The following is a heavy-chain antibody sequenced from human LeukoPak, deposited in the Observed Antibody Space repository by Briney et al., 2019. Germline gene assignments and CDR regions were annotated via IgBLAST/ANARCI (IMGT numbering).Heavy chain of an antibody. CDR1: GYTFTSYG. D-gene: IGHD6-19*01. CDR2: ISAYNGNT. Sequence: ASVKVSCKASGYTFTSYGISWVRQAPGQGLEWMGWISAYNGNTNYAQKLQGRVTMTTDTSTSTAYMELRSLRSDDTAVYYCAREVRIAVVDPYFDYWGQGTLVTVSS. V-gene: IGHV1-18*01. J-gene: IGHJ4*02. CDR3: AREVRIAVVDPYFDY.